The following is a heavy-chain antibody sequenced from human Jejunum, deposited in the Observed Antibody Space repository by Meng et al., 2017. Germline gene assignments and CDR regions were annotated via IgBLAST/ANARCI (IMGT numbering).Heavy chain of an antibody. CDR1: GYTFTGYF. V-gene: IGHV1-2*06. CDR3: ARELISYAFDY. CDR2: INPSNSYT. D-gene: IGHD1-26*01. Sequence: QVPLVQSGAELKKPGASVKVSCKASGYTFTGYFIHWVRQAPGQVLEWMGRINPSNSYTNYPHKFQGRVTMTRDTSISTAYMELTSLRSDDTAVYYCARELISYAFDYWGQGSLVTVSS. J-gene: IGHJ4*02.